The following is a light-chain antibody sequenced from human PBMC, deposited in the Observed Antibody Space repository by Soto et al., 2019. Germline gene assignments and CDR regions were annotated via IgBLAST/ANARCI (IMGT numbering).Light chain of an antibody. CDR2: DAS. Sequence: IVLTQSPATLSLSPGERATLSCRASQSVSTYLAWYQQKGGQAPRLLIYDASSRATGIPARFSGSGSGTDFTLTISNIEPEDFAVYYCQQRSDWPTFGGGTTVEIK. CDR1: QSVSTY. CDR3: QQRSDWPT. J-gene: IGKJ4*01. V-gene: IGKV3-11*01.